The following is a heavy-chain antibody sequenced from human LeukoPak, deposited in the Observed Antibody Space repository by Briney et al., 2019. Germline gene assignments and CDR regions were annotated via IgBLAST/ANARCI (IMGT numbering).Heavy chain of an antibody. CDR1: GGSISSGDYY. V-gene: IGHV4-30-4*08. Sequence: SETLSLTCTVSGGSISSGDYYWSWIRQPPGKGLEWIGYIYYSGSTYYNPSLKSRVTISVDRSKNQFSLKLSSVTAADTAVYYCATYSSSYAFDIWGQGTMVTVSS. CDR2: IYYSGST. D-gene: IGHD6-6*01. CDR3: ATYSSSYAFDI. J-gene: IGHJ3*02.